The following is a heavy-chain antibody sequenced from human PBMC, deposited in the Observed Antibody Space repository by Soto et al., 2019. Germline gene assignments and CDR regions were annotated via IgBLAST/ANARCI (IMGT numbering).Heavy chain of an antibody. J-gene: IGHJ4*02. D-gene: IGHD6-13*01. CDR1: GGSISSGGYY. V-gene: IGHV4-31*03. CDR3: ARAVSTHFDY. CDR2: IYYSGTT. Sequence: QVRLQESGPGLVKPSQTLSLTCSVSGGSISSGGYYWTWIRQHPGEGLEWVGSIYYSGTTYSNPSLMSRVTFSVDTSKNQCSLRLNSVTAADTAVYYCARAVSTHFDYWGQGTLVTVSS.